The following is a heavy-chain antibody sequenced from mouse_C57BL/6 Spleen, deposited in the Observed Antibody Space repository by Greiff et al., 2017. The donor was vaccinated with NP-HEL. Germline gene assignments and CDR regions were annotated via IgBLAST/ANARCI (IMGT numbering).Heavy chain of an antibody. J-gene: IGHJ3*01. V-gene: IGHV6-3*01. Sequence: EVKLEESGGGLVQPGGSMKLSCVASGFTFSNYWMNWVRQSPEKGLEWVAQIRLKSDNYATHYAESVKGRFTISRDDSKSSVYLQMNNLRAEDTGIYYCTGGKRAWFAYWGQGTLVTVSA. CDR2: IRLKSDNYAT. CDR1: GFTFSNYW. CDR3: TGGKRAWFAY.